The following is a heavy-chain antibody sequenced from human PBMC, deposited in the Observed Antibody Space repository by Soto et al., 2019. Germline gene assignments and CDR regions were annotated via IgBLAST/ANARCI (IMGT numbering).Heavy chain of an antibody. CDR2: IYYSGST. V-gene: IGHV4-59*01. Sequence: SETLSLTCTVSGGSISSYYWSWIRQPPGKGLEWIGYIYYSGSTNYNPSLKSRVTISVDTSKNQFSLKLSSVTAADTAVYYCARDNDSSGYYPYYYGMDVWGQGTTVTGLL. CDR1: GGSISSYY. CDR3: ARDNDSSGYYPYYYGMDV. J-gene: IGHJ6*02. D-gene: IGHD3-22*01.